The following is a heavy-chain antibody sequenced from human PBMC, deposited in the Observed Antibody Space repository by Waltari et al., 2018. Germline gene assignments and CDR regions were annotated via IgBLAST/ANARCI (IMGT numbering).Heavy chain of an antibody. J-gene: IGHJ4*02. CDR2: INPNSGDT. CDR1: GYTFTGSY. Sequence: QVHLVQSGAEVKKPGASVKVSCKASGYTFTGSYIQWVRRAPGQGLEWMGRINPNSGDTNYAQKFQGRFTLTMDTSINTAYMELSSLKSDDTAVYYCARDLGSDYGNRDYWGQGTLVTVPS. D-gene: IGHD4-17*01. V-gene: IGHV1-2*06. CDR3: ARDLGSDYGNRDY.